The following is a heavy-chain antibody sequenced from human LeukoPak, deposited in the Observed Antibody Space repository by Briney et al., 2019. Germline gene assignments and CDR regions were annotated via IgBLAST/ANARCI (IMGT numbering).Heavy chain of an antibody. CDR3: ARILSHSSSWYYFDY. D-gene: IGHD6-13*01. J-gene: IGHJ4*02. CDR2: IYPGDSDT. CDR1: GYSFTSYW. V-gene: IGHV5-51*01. Sequence: GESLKISCKGSGYSFTSYWIGWVRQMPRKGLEWMGIIYPGDSDTRYSPSFQGQVTISADKSISTAYLQWSSLKASDTAMYYCARILSHSSSWYYFDYWGQGTLVTVSS.